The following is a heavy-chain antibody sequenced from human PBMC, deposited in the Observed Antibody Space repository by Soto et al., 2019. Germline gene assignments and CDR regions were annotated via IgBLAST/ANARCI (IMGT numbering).Heavy chain of an antibody. Sequence: QVQLVQSGPEVKKPGASVKVSCKGSGYTFSNDGVTGVRQAPGQGLERLGWVSAYNRNTDYAQKFEDRATMTIDTSTNTAYLELRGLTPDDTAVYYCARERRWEPLLYWGQGTL. CDR1: GYTFSNDG. V-gene: IGHV1-18*01. D-gene: IGHD1-26*01. CDR3: ARERRWEPLLY. J-gene: IGHJ4*02. CDR2: VSAYNRNT.